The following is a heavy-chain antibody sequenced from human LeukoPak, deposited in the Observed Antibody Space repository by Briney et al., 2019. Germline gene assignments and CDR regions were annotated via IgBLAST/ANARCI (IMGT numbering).Heavy chain of an antibody. D-gene: IGHD5-18*01. CDR2: ISAYNGNT. Sequence: ASVKVSCKASGYXFTSYGISWVRQAPGQGHEWMGWISAYNGNTNYAQKFQGRVTMTRDTSISTAYMELSRLRSDDTAVYYCARDIVMVTYWFDPWGQGTLVTVSS. CDR3: ARDIVMVTYWFDP. J-gene: IGHJ5*02. CDR1: GYXFTSYG. V-gene: IGHV1-18*01.